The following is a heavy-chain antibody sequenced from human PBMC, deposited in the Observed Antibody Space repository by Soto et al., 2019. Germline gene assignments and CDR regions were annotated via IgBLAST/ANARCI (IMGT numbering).Heavy chain of an antibody. CDR3: ARRVSVGQYYCYYGMDI. D-gene: IGHD2-15*01. V-gene: IGHV1-8*01. CDR1: GYTFTSYD. CDR2: MNPNSGTT. J-gene: IGHJ6*02. Sequence: QVQLVQSGAEVKKPGASVKVSCKASGYTFTSYDINWVRQATGQGLEWMGWMNPNSGTTGYAQKFQGRVTMTRNTSISTAYMELSSLRAEDTSVYYCARRVSVGQYYCYYGMDIWGQGTTVTVSS.